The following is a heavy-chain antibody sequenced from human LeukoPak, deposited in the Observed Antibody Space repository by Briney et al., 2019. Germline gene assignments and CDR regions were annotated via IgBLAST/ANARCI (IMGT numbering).Heavy chain of an antibody. CDR2: IKSKTDGGTT. Sequence: GGSLRLSCAASGFTFSSSWMSWVRQAPGKGLEWVGRIKSKTDGGTTDYAAPVKGRFTISRDDSKNTLYLQMNRLKTEDTGVYYWSTGPTRISIIRGVVITDYWGQGTLVTVSS. CDR3: STGPTRISIIRGVVITDY. CDR1: GFTFSSSW. V-gene: IGHV3-15*01. J-gene: IGHJ4*02. D-gene: IGHD3-10*01.